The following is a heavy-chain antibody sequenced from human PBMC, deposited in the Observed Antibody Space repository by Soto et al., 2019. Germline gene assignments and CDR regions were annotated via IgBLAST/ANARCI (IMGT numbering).Heavy chain of an antibody. CDR3: ARDRGRSLYDDFDY. J-gene: IGHJ4*02. CDR2: ISTASGYI. CDR1: GFTFSDYS. Sequence: EVQLVESGGGLVKPGGSLRLSCAASGFTFSDYSMNWVRQAPGKGLEWVSSISTASGYIYYADSVKGRCTISRDNAKNSLYLQMNSLRAEDTAVYYCARDRGRSLYDDFDYWGQGTLVTVSS. D-gene: IGHD3-10*01. V-gene: IGHV3-21*01.